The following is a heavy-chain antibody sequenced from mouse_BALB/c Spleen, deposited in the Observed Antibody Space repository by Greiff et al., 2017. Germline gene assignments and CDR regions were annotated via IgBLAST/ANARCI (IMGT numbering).Heavy chain of an antibody. J-gene: IGHJ2*01. V-gene: IGHV1S137*01. Sequence: VQLQQSGAELVRPGVSVKISCKGSGYTFTDYAMHWVKQSHAKSLEWIGVISTYFGDASYNQKFKGKATMTVDKSSSTAYMELARLTSEDSAIYYCARVTTATYFDYWGQGTTLTVSS. CDR2: ISTYFGDA. CDR1: GYTFTDYA. D-gene: IGHD1-2*01. CDR3: ARVTTATYFDY.